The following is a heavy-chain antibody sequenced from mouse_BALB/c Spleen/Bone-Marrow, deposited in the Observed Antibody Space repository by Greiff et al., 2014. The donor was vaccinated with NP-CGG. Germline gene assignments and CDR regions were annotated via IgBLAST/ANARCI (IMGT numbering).Heavy chain of an antibody. CDR2: IDPANGNS. CDR1: GFNIKDTY. V-gene: IGHV14-3*02. CDR3: APSPLSFAPEDYARDH. Sequence: EVQLQQSGAELVKPGASVKLSCTASGFNIKDTYMHWVKQRPEQGLEWIGRIDPANGNSKYDPKFQGKATITADTSSNTAYLQLPRRTPEAPAFFFCAPSPLSFAPEDYARDHGGKGPSVPV. J-gene: IGHJ4*01. D-gene: IGHD6-1*01.